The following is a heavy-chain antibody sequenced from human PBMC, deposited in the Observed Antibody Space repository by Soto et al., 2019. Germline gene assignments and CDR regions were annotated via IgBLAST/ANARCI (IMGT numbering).Heavy chain of an antibody. D-gene: IGHD2-21*02. CDR3: ARDWGDPGYSYGIDV. Sequence: QVQLVESGGGVVQPGRSLRLSCAASGFTFSSYGMHWVRQAPGKGLEWVAVIWYDGSNKYYADSVKGRFTISRDNSKNTLYLQMNSLRAEDTAVYYCARDWGDPGYSYGIDVWGQGTTVTVSS. V-gene: IGHV3-33*01. J-gene: IGHJ6*02. CDR2: IWYDGSNK. CDR1: GFTFSSYG.